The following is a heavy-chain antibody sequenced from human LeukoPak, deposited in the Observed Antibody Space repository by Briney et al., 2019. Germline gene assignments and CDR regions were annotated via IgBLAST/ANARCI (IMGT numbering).Heavy chain of an antibody. CDR2: INHSGST. J-gene: IGHJ4*02. V-gene: IGHV4-34*01. CDR1: GGSFSGYY. Sequence: SETLSLTCAVYGGSFSGYYWSWIRQPPGKGLEWIGEINHSGSTNYNPSLKSRVPISVDTSKNQFSLKLSSVTAADTAVYYCARSRITIFGVVKYYFDYWGQGTLVTVSS. D-gene: IGHD3-3*01. CDR3: ARSRITIFGVVKYYFDY.